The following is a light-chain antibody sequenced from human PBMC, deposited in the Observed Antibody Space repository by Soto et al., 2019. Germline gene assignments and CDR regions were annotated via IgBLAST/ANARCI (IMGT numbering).Light chain of an antibody. J-gene: IGKJ4*01. CDR3: QQYARSPLA. CDR2: DAS. CDR1: QNLARNY. Sequence: EIALTQSPGTLSLSPGERATLSCRASQNLARNYLAWYQQRPGQAPRLLIYDASTRATGIPDRFSDSGSGTDSTLTISRLEPEDFAVYFCQQYARSPLAFGGGTKVDIK. V-gene: IGKV3-20*01.